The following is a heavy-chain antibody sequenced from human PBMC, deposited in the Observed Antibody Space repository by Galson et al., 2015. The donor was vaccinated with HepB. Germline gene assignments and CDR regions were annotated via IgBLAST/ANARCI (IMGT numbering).Heavy chain of an antibody. J-gene: IGHJ4*02. CDR1: GFSFGDYA. CDR3: TRGGGSVDY. Sequence: SLRLSCAASGFSFGDYAMSWLRQAPGRGLEWVTFIRSKTYGGTTEYAASVKGRFTISRDDSKTIVYLQMNSLKIEDTAVYYCTRGGGSVDYWGQGTLVTVSS. V-gene: IGHV3-49*03. CDR2: IRSKTYGGTT. D-gene: IGHD3-10*01.